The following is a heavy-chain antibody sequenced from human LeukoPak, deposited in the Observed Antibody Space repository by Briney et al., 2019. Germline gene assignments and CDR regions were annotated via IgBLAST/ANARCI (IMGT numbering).Heavy chain of an antibody. Sequence: GGSLRLSCAASGSTFSSYAMSWVRQAPGKGLEWVSAISGSGGSTYYADSVKGRFTISRDNSKNTLYLQMNSLRAEDTAVYYCAKCTTMVRGVIITPDYWGQGTLVTVSS. J-gene: IGHJ4*02. CDR2: ISGSGGST. V-gene: IGHV3-23*01. CDR3: AKCTTMVRGVIITPDY. D-gene: IGHD3-10*01. CDR1: GSTFSSYA.